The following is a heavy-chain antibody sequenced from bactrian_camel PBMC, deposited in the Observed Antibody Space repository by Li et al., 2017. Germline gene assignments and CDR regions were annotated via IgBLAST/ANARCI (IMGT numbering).Heavy chain of an antibody. CDR3: VKDEAGAWFGYEYNY. V-gene: IGHV3S1*01. J-gene: IGHJ4*01. CDR2: ATKGSDNT. Sequence: HVQLVESGGGLVQPGGSLTLSCTGSGFTFSAYAISWVRQAPGRALEWVSTATKGSDNTYWADFVKGRFTIARDNAKNTLRLQLNKLKTEDTAIYYCVKDEAGAWFGYEYNYWVQGTQVTVS. D-gene: IGHD1*01. CDR1: GFTFSAYA.